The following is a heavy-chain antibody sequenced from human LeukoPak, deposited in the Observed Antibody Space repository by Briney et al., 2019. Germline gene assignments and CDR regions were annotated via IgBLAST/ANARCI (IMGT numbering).Heavy chain of an antibody. CDR1: GGSFSDYY. Sequence: SETLSLTCAVYGGSFSDYYWSWIRQPPGKGLEWIGEINHSGSTNYNPSLKSRVTISVDTSKNQFSLKLSSVTAADTAVYYCARVSRRPDYWGQGTLVTVSS. V-gene: IGHV4-34*01. CDR2: INHSGST. CDR3: ARVSRRPDY. J-gene: IGHJ4*02.